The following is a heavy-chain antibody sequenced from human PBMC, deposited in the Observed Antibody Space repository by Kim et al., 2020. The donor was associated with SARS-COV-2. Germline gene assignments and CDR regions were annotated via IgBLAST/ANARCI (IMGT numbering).Heavy chain of an antibody. CDR1: GGSISSSSYY. CDR3: ASQPGQEMATIMGWFDP. CDR2: IYYSGST. D-gene: IGHD3-16*01. J-gene: IGHJ5*02. V-gene: IGHV4-39*01. Sequence: SETLSLTCTVSGGSISSSSYYWGWIRQPPGKGLEWIGSIYYSGSTYYNPSLKSRVTISVDTSKNQFSLKLSSVTAADTAVYYCASQPGQEMATIMGWFDPWGQGTLVTVSS.